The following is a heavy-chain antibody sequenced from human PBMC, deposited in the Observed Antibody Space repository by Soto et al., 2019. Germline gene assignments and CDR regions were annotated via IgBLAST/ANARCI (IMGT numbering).Heavy chain of an antibody. CDR3: ARYRYGYLYGMDV. CDR1: GGSFSGYY. V-gene: IGHV4-34*01. CDR2: INHSGST. D-gene: IGHD5-18*01. Sequence: PSETLSLTCAVYGGSFSGYYWSWIRQPPGKGLEWIGEINHSGSTNYNPSLKSRVTISVDTSKNQFSLKLSSVTAADTAVYYCARYRYGYLYGMDVWGQGTTVTVSS. J-gene: IGHJ6*02.